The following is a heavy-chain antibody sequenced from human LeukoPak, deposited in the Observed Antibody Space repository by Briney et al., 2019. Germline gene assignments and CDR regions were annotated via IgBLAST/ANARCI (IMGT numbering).Heavy chain of an antibody. Sequence: GGSLRLSCAASGFTFSSYSMNWVRQAPGNGLEWVSSISSSSSYIYYADSVKGRFTISGDNAKNSLYLQMNSLRAEDAAVYYCARGYDILTGFDYWGQGTLVTVSS. V-gene: IGHV3-21*01. CDR2: ISSSSSYI. D-gene: IGHD3-9*01. CDR1: GFTFSSYS. J-gene: IGHJ4*02. CDR3: ARGYDILTGFDY.